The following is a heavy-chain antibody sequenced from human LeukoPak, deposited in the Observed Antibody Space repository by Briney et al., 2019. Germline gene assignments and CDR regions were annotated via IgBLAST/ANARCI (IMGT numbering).Heavy chain of an antibody. Sequence: SETLSLTCTVSGGSISSYYWSWIRQPPGKGLEWIGYIYYSGSTDYNPSLKSRVTISVDTSKNQFSLKLSSVTAADTAVYYCARVTGYMIEDYFDYWGQGTLVTVSS. CDR1: GGSISSYY. CDR3: ARVTGYMIEDYFDY. D-gene: IGHD3-22*01. CDR2: IYYSGST. V-gene: IGHV4-59*01. J-gene: IGHJ4*02.